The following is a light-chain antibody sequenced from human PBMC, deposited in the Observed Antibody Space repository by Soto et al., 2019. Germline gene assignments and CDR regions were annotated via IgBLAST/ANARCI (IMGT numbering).Light chain of an antibody. J-gene: IGKJ1*01. Sequence: EIVLTQSPGTLSLSPGERATLSCRASQSVSSSYLAWYQQKPGQAPRLLIYGASSRATGIPDRFSGSGSGTDFTLTISILEPEDFAVYYCQQYGSSRWTFGQGTKLDIK. CDR3: QQYGSSRWT. CDR1: QSVSSSY. V-gene: IGKV3-20*01. CDR2: GAS.